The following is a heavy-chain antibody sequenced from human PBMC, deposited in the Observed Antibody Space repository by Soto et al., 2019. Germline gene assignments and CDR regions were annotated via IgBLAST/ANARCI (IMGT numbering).Heavy chain of an antibody. Sequence: PSETLSLTCTVSGGSISSCCYYWIRQHPGKGLEWIGYIYYSGSTYYNPSLKSRVTISVDTSKNQFSLKLSSVTAADTAVYYCARVYGYSDYWGQGTLVTVSS. J-gene: IGHJ4*02. D-gene: IGHD2-15*01. V-gene: IGHV4-31*03. CDR2: IYYSGST. CDR3: ARVYGYSDY. CDR1: GGSISSCCYY.